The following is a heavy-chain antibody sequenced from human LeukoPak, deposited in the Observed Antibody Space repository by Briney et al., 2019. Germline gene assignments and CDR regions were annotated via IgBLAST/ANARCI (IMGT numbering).Heavy chain of an antibody. D-gene: IGHD3-16*01. Sequence: SETLSLACSVFGVTINSEFYWAWIRQSPGKGLEWIGSFYHGGYTYYSPSLRTRITMSVDTPKNQFSLKLTSVTVADTAIYYCARVGEWEADDDLSDYKLDRDHNQFDLWGQGTLVTVSS. V-gene: IGHV4-38-2*02. J-gene: IGHJ5*02. CDR3: ARVGEWEADDDLSDYKLDRDHNQFDL. CDR2: FYHGGYT. CDR1: GVTINSEFY.